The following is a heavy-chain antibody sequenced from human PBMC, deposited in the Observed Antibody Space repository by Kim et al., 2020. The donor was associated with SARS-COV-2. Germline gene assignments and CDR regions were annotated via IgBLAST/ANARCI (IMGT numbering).Heavy chain of an antibody. CDR2: SYI. V-gene: IGHV3-21*01. J-gene: IGHJ4*02. Sequence: SYIYYADSVKGRFTISRDNAKNSLYLQMNSLRAEDTAVYYCAGYGSAFDYWGQGTLVTVSS. D-gene: IGHD5-12*01. CDR3: AGYGSAFDY.